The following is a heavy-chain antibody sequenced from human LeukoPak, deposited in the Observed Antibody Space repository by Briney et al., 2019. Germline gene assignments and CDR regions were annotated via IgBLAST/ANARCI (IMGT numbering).Heavy chain of an antibody. J-gene: IGHJ3*02. D-gene: IGHD3-22*01. CDR2: IYSGGST. CDR3: ARARPYYYDSSGYSETYAFDI. Sequence: AGSLTLSCAASGVTVSSNYMSWVRQAPGKGLEWVSVIYSGGSTYYADSVKGRFTISRDNSKNTLYLQMNSLRAEDTAVYYCARARPYYYDSSGYSETYAFDIWGQGTMVTVSS. V-gene: IGHV3-66*02. CDR1: GVTVSSNY.